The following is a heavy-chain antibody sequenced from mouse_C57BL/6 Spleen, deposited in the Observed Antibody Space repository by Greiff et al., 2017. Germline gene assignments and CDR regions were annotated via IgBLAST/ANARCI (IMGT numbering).Heavy chain of an antibody. V-gene: IGHV1-9*01. CDR2: ILPGSGST. Sequence: QVQLQQSGAELMKPGASVKLSCKATGYTFTGYWIEWVKQRPGHGLEWIGEILPGSGSTNYNEKFKGKATFTADTSSNTAYMQLSSLTTEDSAIYYCARSLPNYYGSSYDYAMDYWGQGTSVTVSS. CDR1: GYTFTGYW. CDR3: ARSLPNYYGSSYDYAMDY. J-gene: IGHJ4*01. D-gene: IGHD1-1*01.